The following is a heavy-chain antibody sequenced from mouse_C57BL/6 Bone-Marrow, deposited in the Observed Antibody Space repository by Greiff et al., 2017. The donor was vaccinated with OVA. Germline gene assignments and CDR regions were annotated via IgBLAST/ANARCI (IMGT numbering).Heavy chain of an antibody. V-gene: IGHV1-9*01. CDR1: GYTFTGYW. CDR3: AREDGYPSFYYAMDY. Sequence: QVQLQQSGAELMKPGASVKLSCKATGYTFTGYWIEWVKQRPGHGLEWIGEILPGSGSTNYNAKFKGKATFTADTSSNTAYMQLSSLTTEDSAIYYCAREDGYPSFYYAMDYWGQGTSVTVSS. CDR2: ILPGSGST. J-gene: IGHJ4*01. D-gene: IGHD2-3*01.